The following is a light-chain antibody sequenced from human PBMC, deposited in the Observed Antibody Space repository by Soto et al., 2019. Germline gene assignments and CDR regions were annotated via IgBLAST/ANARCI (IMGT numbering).Light chain of an antibody. CDR1: SGHSSYI. CDR2: LEGSGSY. Sequence: QPVLTQSSSASASLGSSVKLTCTLSSGHSSYIIAWHQQQPGKAPRYLMKLEGSGSYNKGSGVPDRFSGSSSGTDRYPTISNLQSEDEADYYCETWDSNTRVFGTGTKVTVL. CDR3: ETWDSNTRV. V-gene: IGLV4-60*03. J-gene: IGLJ1*01.